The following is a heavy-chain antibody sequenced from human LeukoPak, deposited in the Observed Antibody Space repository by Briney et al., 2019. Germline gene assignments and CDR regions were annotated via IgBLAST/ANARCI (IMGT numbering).Heavy chain of an antibody. J-gene: IGHJ4*02. CDR3: TTDHYCSSTSCYDWGFDY. Sequence: GGSLRLSCAASGFTFSNAWMSWVRQAPGKGLEWVGRIKSKTDGGTTDYAAPVKGRFTISRDDSKNTLYLQMNSLKTEDTAVYYCTTDHYCSSTSCYDWGFDYWGQGTLVTVSP. CDR2: IKSKTDGGTT. CDR1: GFTFSNAW. D-gene: IGHD2-2*01. V-gene: IGHV3-15*01.